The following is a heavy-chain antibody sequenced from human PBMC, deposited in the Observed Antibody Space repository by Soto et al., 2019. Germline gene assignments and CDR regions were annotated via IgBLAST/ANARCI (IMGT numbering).Heavy chain of an antibody. Sequence: EVQLVESGGGLVQPGGSLRLSCAASGFTVSGNYMSWVRQAPGKWLEWVSVIYSGGNTYYADSMKGRFTISRHNSENTLYLQMNSLRAEDTAVYYCTRAAWGLWFGYMDVWGKGTTVTVSS. V-gene: IGHV3-53*04. CDR1: GFTVSGNY. CDR2: IYSGGNT. CDR3: TRAAWGLWFGYMDV. D-gene: IGHD3-10*01. J-gene: IGHJ6*03.